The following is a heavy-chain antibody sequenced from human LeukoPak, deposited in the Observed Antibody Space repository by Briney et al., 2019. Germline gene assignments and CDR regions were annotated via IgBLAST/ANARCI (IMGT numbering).Heavy chain of an antibody. CDR3: AELGITMIGGV. CDR2: ISSSGSTI. D-gene: IGHD3-10*02. V-gene: IGHV3-48*03. Sequence: AGSLRLSCAASGFTFSSYEMNWVRQAPGKGLEWVSYISSSGSTIYYADSVKGRFSISRDNAKNSLYLQMNSLRAEDTAVYYCAELGITMIGGVWGKGTTVTISS. CDR1: GFTFSSYE. J-gene: IGHJ6*01.